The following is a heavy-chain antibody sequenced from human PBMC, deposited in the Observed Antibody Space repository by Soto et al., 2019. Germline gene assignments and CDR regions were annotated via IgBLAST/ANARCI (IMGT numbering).Heavy chain of an antibody. Sequence: QVQLQESGPGLVKPSQTLSLTCTVSGGSISSGDYYWTWIRQPPGKGLEWIGYIYYSGYTYYNPSLKSRITISVDTSKNQFSLKLTSATAADTAVYFCARGGNGYHILTGFSSHYWGQGTLVTVSS. D-gene: IGHD3-9*01. J-gene: IGHJ4*02. CDR1: GGSISSGDYY. CDR3: ARGGNGYHILTGFSSHY. CDR2: IYYSGYT. V-gene: IGHV4-30-4*01.